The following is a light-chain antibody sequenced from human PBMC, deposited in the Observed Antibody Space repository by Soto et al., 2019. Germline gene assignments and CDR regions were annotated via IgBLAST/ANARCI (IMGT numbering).Light chain of an antibody. Sequence: EIVLTQSPVALSLSPGGRATLSCRASQSVSSTLLTWYQQKPGQAPRLLIYGVSSRATGIPDRFSGSGSGTDFTLTISRLDPEDVAVYYCQQYGSSGTFGQGTKVDIK. V-gene: IGKV3-20*01. CDR2: GVS. CDR1: QSVSSTL. J-gene: IGKJ1*01. CDR3: QQYGSSGT.